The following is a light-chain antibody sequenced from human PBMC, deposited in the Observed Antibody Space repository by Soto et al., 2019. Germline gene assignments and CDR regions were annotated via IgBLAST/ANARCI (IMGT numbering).Light chain of an antibody. CDR1: QGITNY. J-gene: IGKJ4*01. Sequence: AIRMTQSPSSISASTGDRVTITCRASQGITNYLAWYQQKPGKAPNLLIYRTSTLQSGVPSRFNGSGSGTDFTLTISCLQAEDFATYHCQQYYNYPITFGGGTKVEIK. CDR2: RTS. V-gene: IGKV1-8*01. CDR3: QQYYNYPIT.